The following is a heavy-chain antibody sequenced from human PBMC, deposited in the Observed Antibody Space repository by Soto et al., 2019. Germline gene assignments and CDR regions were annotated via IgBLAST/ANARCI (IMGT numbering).Heavy chain of an antibody. Sequence: SETLSLTCTVSGGSINTFYWSWVRQPAGKGLEWIGRIFSSGSTSFNPSLESRVAMSVDTSKNHFSLNLSSVTAADMAVYYCAREGSYSAYNFAHGIQLWSLDFWGQGALVTVSS. CDR3: AREGSYSAYNFAHGIQLWSLDF. CDR2: IFSSGST. CDR1: GGSINTFY. V-gene: IGHV4-4*07. D-gene: IGHD5-12*01. J-gene: IGHJ4*02.